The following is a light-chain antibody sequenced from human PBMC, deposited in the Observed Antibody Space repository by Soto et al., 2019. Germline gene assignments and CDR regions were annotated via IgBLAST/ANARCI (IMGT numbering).Light chain of an antibody. Sequence: QSALTQPASVSGSPGQSITISCTRTSSDVGSYNFASWYQQHPGEVPKVMIYEVSKRPSGVSDRFSGSKSGNTASLTISGLQAEDEADYYCCADAGRSTYVFGTGTKLTVL. CDR1: SSDVGSYNF. V-gene: IGLV2-23*02. CDR2: EVS. CDR3: CADAGRSTYV. J-gene: IGLJ1*01.